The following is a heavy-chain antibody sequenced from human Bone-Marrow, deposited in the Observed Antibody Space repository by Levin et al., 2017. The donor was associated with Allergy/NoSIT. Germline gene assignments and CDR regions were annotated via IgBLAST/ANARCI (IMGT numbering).Heavy chain of an antibody. Sequence: TGGSLRLSCAASGFTFSSYWMSWVRQAPGKGLEWVANIKQDGSEKYYVDSVKGRFTISRDNAKNSLYLQMNSLRAEDTAVYYCARETQYSSSWDPGFDYWGQGTLVTVSS. CDR2: IKQDGSEK. CDR1: GFTFSSYW. V-gene: IGHV3-7*01. D-gene: IGHD6-13*01. J-gene: IGHJ4*02. CDR3: ARETQYSSSWDPGFDY.